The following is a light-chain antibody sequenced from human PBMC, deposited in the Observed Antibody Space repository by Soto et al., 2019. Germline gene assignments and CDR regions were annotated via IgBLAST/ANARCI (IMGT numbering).Light chain of an antibody. Sequence: QSALTQPASVSGSPGQSITISCTGTSSDVGGYNYVSWYQQHPGKAPKLMIYDVSNRPSGVSNRFSGSKSDNTASLTISGLQAEDEADYDCSSYTSSSNLHVVFGGGTKLTVL. CDR1: SSDVGGYNY. CDR2: DVS. V-gene: IGLV2-14*01. CDR3: SSYTSSSNLHVV. J-gene: IGLJ2*01.